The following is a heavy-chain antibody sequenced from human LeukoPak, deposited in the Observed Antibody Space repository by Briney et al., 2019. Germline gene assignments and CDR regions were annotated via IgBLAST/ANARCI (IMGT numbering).Heavy chain of an antibody. CDR3: ARRKTMVRGASNWFDP. Sequence: SETLSLTCTVSGGSISSSSYYWGWIRQPPEKGLEWIGSIYYSGSTYYNPSLKSRVTISVDTSKNQFSLKLSSVTAADTAVYYCARRKTMVRGASNWFDPWGQGTLVTVSS. CDR2: IYYSGST. CDR1: GGSISSSSYY. J-gene: IGHJ5*02. V-gene: IGHV4-39*01. D-gene: IGHD3-10*01.